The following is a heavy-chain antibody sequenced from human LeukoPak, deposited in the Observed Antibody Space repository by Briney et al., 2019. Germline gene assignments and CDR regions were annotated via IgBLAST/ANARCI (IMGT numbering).Heavy chain of an antibody. D-gene: IGHD6-25*01. CDR1: GDSISSSRYY. CDR3: ARGRFQRTILNYYYYMDV. CDR2: NSGST. J-gene: IGHJ6*03. V-gene: IGHV4-39*07. Sequence: SETLSLTCTVSGDSISSSRYYWGWIRQPPGKGLEWIGSNSGSTYYNPSLKSRVTISVDTSKNQFSLNLSSVTAADTAVYYCARGRFQRTILNYYYYMDVWGKGTTVTISS.